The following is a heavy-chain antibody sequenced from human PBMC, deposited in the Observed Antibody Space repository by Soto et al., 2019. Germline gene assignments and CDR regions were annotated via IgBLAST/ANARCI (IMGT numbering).Heavy chain of an antibody. CDR2: ISSTTNYI. CDR3: ARESEDLTSNFDY. CDR1: GFTFTRYS. Sequence: AGGSLRLSCAASGFTFTRYSMNWVRQAPGKGLEWVSSISSTTNYIYYGDSMKGRFTISRDNAKNSLNLEMNSLRAEDTAVYYCARESEDLTSNFDYWGQGTLVTVSS. V-gene: IGHV3-21*06. J-gene: IGHJ4*02.